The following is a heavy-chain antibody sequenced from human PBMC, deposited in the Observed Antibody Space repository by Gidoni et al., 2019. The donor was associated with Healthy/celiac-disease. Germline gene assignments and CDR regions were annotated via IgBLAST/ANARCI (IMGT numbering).Heavy chain of an antibody. V-gene: IGHV3-21*01. CDR1: GFPFSSYS. J-gene: IGHJ4*02. Sequence: EVQLVESGGGLVKPGGSLRLSCPASGFPFSSYSMNWVRQAPGKGLEWVSSISSSSSYIYYADSVKGRFTISRDNAKNSLYLQMNSLRAEDTAVYYCARVRSGLPGGFDYWGQGTLVTVSS. CDR3: ARVRSGLPGGFDY. CDR2: ISSSSSYI. D-gene: IGHD3-10*01.